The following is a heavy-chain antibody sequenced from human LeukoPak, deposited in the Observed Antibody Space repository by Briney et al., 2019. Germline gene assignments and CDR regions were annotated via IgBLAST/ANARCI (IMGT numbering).Heavy chain of an antibody. CDR3: ARAVAGFVPYYYYYMDV. Sequence: GASVKVSCKASGYTFTSYDINWVRQATGQGLEWMGWMNPNSGNTGYAQKFQGRVTITRNTSISTAYMELSSLRSEDTAVYYCARAVAGFVPYYYYYMDVWGKGTTVTVSS. CDR2: MNPNSGNT. J-gene: IGHJ6*03. V-gene: IGHV1-8*03. D-gene: IGHD6-19*01. CDR1: GYTFTSYD.